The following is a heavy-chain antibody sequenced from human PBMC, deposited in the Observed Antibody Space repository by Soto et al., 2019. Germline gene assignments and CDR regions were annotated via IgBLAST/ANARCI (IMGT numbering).Heavy chain of an antibody. J-gene: IGHJ3*02. CDR3: AHYSWFGELLGAFDI. D-gene: IGHD3-10*01. V-gene: IGHV3-72*01. Sequence: EVQLVESGGGLVQPGGSLRLSCAASGFTFSDHYMDWVRQAPGKGLEWVGRTRNKANSYTTEYAASVKGRFTISRDDSKNSRNLQMNSLKTEDTAVYYCAHYSWFGELLGAFDIWGQGTMVTVSS. CDR1: GFTFSDHY. CDR2: TRNKANSYTT.